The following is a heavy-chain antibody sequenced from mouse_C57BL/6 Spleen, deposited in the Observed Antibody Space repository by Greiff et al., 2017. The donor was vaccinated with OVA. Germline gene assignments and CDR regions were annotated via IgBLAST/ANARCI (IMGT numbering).Heavy chain of an antibody. J-gene: IGHJ2*01. CDR2: IDPSDCYP. V-gene: IGHV1-50*01. Sequence: VQLQQSGAELVKPGASVKPSCKASGYTFTSYWMQWVKQRPGQGLEWIGEIDPSDCYPNYNQKFKGKATLTVDPSSSPAYMQLSSLRSEDSAVYYGAGSGLGRGYWGQGTTLTVSS. CDR3: AGSGLGRGY. CDR1: GYTFTSYW. D-gene: IGHD4-1*01.